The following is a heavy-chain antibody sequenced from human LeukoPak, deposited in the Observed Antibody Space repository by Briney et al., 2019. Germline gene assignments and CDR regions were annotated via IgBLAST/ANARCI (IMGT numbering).Heavy chain of an antibody. CDR2: IYTSGST. J-gene: IGHJ3*02. CDR3: ARDRVVVVVAATGAFDI. Sequence: SETLSLTCTVSGGSISSYYWSWIRQPAGRGLEWTGRIYTSGSTNYNPSLKSRVTMSVDTSKNQFSLKLSSVTAADTAVYYCARDRVVVVVAATGAFDIWGQGTMVTVSS. V-gene: IGHV4-4*07. CDR1: GGSISSYY. D-gene: IGHD2-15*01.